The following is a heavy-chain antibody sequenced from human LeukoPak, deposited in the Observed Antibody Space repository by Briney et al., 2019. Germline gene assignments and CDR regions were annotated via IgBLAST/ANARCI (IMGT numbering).Heavy chain of an antibody. CDR3: ARAWGSLYYFDH. Sequence: GASVKVSCKASGYSFTGYFLHWVRQAPGQGLEGMGWINPNNGLTNYTQKFKGRVTMTRDTSSATGYMELNRLTSDDTAVFYCARAWGSLYYFDHWGQGTLVTVSS. CDR2: INPNNGLT. V-gene: IGHV1-2*02. CDR1: GYSFTGYF. J-gene: IGHJ4*02. D-gene: IGHD3-16*01.